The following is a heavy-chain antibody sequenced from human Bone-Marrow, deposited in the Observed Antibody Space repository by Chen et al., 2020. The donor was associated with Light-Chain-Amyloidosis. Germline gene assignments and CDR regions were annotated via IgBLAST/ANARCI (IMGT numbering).Heavy chain of an antibody. J-gene: IGHJ6*02. Sequence: EVQLVESGGGLVQPGGSLRLSCAASGFSFSSYWMTWVRQAPGEGLEWVANINQAGSDKYYNVDSVKGRFTISRDKAKNSLYLQMNDLRAEDTAVYYCTREIYVTATGYLGLDVWGQGTTVTVSS. CDR1: GFSFSSYW. V-gene: IGHV3-7*01. D-gene: IGHD3-9*01. CDR3: TREIYVTATGYLGLDV. CDR2: INQAGSDK.